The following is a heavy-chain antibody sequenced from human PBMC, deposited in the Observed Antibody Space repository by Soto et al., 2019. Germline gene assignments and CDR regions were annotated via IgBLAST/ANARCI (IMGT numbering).Heavy chain of an antibody. J-gene: IGHJ5*01. D-gene: IGHD1-1*01. V-gene: IGHV3-9*01. Sequence: EVQLVQSGGGLVQPGRSLRLSCEASGFTFDDYSLHWVRQAPGKGLEWVSGITWDSGNMNYADSVKGRFTISRDNGQNSLHLQMNSLRPEDTAAYFCVKVRPRDGYNIHYDSWGQGSLVTVSP. CDR2: ITWDSGNM. CDR1: GFTFDDYS. CDR3: VKVRPRDGYNIHYDS.